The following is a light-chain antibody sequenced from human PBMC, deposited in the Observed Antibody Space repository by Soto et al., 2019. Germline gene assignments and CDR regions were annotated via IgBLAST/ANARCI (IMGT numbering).Light chain of an antibody. CDR1: QSISSY. CDR3: QQCYSTLQYT. CDR2: AAS. J-gene: IGKJ2*01. Sequence: DIQMTQSPSSLSASVGDRVTITCRASQSISSYLNWYQQKPGKAPKLLIYAASSLQSGVPSRFSGSGSGTDFTLTISSLQPEDFATYYCQQCYSTLQYTFGQGTKLEIK. V-gene: IGKV1-39*01.